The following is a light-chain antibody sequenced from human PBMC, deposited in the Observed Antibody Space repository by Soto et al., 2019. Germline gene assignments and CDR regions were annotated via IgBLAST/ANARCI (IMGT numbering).Light chain of an antibody. CDR3: QQYNVWPLT. CDR2: VAS. V-gene: IGKV3-15*01. J-gene: IGKJ4*01. CDR1: QSVSSN. Sequence: EIVMTQSPATLSVSPGERATLSCRASQSVSSNLAWYQQKPGQTPKLLIYVASTRATGIPARFSGSGSGAEFTHPIRSLQSEDFAVYYCQQYNVWPLTFGGGTKVEFK.